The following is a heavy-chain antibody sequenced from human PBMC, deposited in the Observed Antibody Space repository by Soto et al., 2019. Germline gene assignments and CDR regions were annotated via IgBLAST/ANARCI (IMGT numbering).Heavy chain of an antibody. D-gene: IGHD6-19*01. V-gene: IGHV3-66*01. CDR3: ASGTLSSGWLDD. Sequence: EVQLVESGGGLVQRGGSLRLSCAATGFTVSSYFMSWVRQAPGKGLEWVLVIYSGGTTYYADSVKGRFTISRDTSKNTLYLQMNSLRAEDTAVYYCASGTLSSGWLDDWGQGTLVTVSS. CDR1: GFTVSSYF. J-gene: IGHJ4*02. CDR2: IYSGGTT.